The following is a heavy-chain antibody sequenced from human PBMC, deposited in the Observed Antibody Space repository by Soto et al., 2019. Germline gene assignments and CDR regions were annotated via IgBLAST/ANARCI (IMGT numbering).Heavy chain of an antibody. CDR2: ISGRGGST. D-gene: IGHD3-9*01. CDR3: AKDQSGYYDILTGYSSLYYFDY. CDR1: GFTFSSYA. V-gene: IGHV3-23*01. J-gene: IGHJ4*02. Sequence: EVQLLESGGGLVQPGGSLRLSCAASGFTFSSYAMSWVRQAPGKGLEWVSAISGRGGSTYYADSVKGRFTISRDNSKNTLYLQMNSLRAEDTAVYYCAKDQSGYYDILTGYSSLYYFDYWGQGTLVTVSS.